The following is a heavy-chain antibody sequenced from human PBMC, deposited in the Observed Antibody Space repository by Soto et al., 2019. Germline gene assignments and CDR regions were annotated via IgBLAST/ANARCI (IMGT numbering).Heavy chain of an antibody. J-gene: IGHJ5*01. V-gene: IGHV5-51*03. CDR1: RDSFATHW. D-gene: IGHD1-26*01. CDR3: ARLIGRRSWFAS. CDR2: IFPDDSDT. Sequence: GGALKISGKGSRDSFATHWIARVRQKSGQGLEYMGSIFPDDSDTRYSPSFQGQVTISVDKSISTAYLQWSNLKASDTAMYFGARLIGRRSWFASWGQGALVSGSS.